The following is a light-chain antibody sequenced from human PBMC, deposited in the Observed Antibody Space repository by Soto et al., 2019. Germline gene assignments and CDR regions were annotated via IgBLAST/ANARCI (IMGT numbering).Light chain of an antibody. J-gene: IGKJ2*01. CDR1: QSVSSN. CDR2: SAS. V-gene: IGKV3-15*01. CDR3: QQYHNYPVT. Sequence: DIVMTQSPATLSVSPGERATLTCRASQSVSSNLAWYQQKPGKAPRLLIHSASTRANGIPARFSGSGSGTEFTLTISSLQSEDFAIYYCQQYHNYPVTFGQGTKLEI.